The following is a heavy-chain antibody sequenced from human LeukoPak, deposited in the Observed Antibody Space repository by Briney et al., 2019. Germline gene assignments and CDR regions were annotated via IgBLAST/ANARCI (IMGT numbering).Heavy chain of an antibody. CDR3: ARGPDAFDI. V-gene: IGHV4-59*01. CDR2: IYYSGST. Sequence: SETLSLTCTVSGGSISSYYWSWIRQPPGKGLEWIGYIYYSGSTDYNPSLKSRVTISVDTSKNQFSLKLSSVTAADTAVYYCARGPDAFDIWGQGTMVTVSS. CDR1: GGSISSYY. J-gene: IGHJ3*02.